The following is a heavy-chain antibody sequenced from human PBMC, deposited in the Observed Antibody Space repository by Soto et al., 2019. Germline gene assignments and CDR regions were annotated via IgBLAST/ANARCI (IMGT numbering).Heavy chain of an antibody. D-gene: IGHD3-10*01. Sequence: QITLKESGPTLVKPTQTLTLTCTFSGFSLRTTGMGVGWIRQPPGKALEWLTLIYWDDDIRYSPSLKSRLTITKDTSKNQVVLTMTNMDPVDTATYYCAHILSSYNAFDVWGQGAMVSVSS. V-gene: IGHV2-5*02. J-gene: IGHJ3*01. CDR1: GFSLRTTGMG. CDR2: IYWDDDI. CDR3: AHILSSYNAFDV.